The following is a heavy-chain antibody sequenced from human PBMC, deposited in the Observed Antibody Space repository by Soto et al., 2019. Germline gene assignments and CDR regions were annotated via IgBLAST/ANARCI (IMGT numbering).Heavy chain of an antibody. CDR1: GFTLSEHY. D-gene: IGHD3-22*01. Sequence: DVQLVESGGGLVQPGGSLRLSCAVSGFTLSEHYIDWVRQAPGKGLEWVGRSRNRAQGYSTQYAASVKGRFTTSRDDSKILLYLQMSRPTTEATAIYYSGRDTYFSDSSGYTRCFDYWGQGTLVTVPS. V-gene: IGHV3-72*01. CDR3: GRDTYFSDSSGYTRCFDY. CDR2: SRNRAQGYST. J-gene: IGHJ4*02.